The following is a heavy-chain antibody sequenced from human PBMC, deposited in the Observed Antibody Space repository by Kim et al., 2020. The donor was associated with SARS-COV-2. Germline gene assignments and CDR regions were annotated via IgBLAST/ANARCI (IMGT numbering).Heavy chain of an antibody. Sequence: NYVQKFRGRFTMTCDTSISTAYMEVTGLRSDDTAVYFCARARYSGSYHFDFWGQGTLVTVSS. J-gene: IGHJ4*02. D-gene: IGHD1-26*01. CDR3: ARARYSGSYHFDF. V-gene: IGHV1-2*02.